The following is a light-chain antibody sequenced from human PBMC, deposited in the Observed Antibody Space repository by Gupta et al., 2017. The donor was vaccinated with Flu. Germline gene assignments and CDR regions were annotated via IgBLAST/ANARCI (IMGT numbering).Light chain of an antibody. CDR2: GVT. V-gene: IGLV2-11*03. Sequence: QSVSISCTGTNSDGGAYDFVSWYHQHPTKAPNLLIYGVTKRPAGVPDRFSGSKSGNTASLTISGLQPDDEDDYYCCSYAGTTQVFGTGTTVIV. CDR1: NSDGGAYDF. J-gene: IGLJ1*01. CDR3: CSYAGTTQV.